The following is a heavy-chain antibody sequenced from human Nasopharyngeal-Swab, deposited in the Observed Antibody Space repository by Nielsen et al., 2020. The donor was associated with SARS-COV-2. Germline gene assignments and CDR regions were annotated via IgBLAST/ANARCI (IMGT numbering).Heavy chain of an antibody. CDR3: ARGLVNDYVWGSYRPGYYYDYMDV. CDR1: GGSFSGYY. CDR2: INHSGST. J-gene: IGHJ6*03. Sequence: SETLSLTCAVYGGSFSGYYWSWIRQPPGKGLEWIGEINHSGSTNYNPSLKSRVTISVDTSKNQFSLKLSSVTAADTAVYYCARGLVNDYVWGSYRPGYYYDYMDVWGKGTTVTV. D-gene: IGHD3-16*02. V-gene: IGHV4-34*01.